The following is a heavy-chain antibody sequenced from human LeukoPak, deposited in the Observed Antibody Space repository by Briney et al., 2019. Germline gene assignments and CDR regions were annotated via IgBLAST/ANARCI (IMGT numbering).Heavy chain of an antibody. CDR1: GFTFSSYS. CDR3: AREDSYYYGSGSYPFDY. CDR2: ISSSSSTI. Sequence: PGGSLRLSCAASGFTFSSYSMNWVRQAPGKGLEWVSYISSSSSTIYYADSVKGRFTISRDNAKNSLYLQMNRLRAEDTAVYYCAREDSYYYGSGSYPFDYWGQGTLVTVSS. V-gene: IGHV3-48*04. D-gene: IGHD3-10*01. J-gene: IGHJ4*02.